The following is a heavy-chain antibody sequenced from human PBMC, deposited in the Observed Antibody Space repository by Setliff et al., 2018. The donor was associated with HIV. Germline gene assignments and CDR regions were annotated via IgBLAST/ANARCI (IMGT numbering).Heavy chain of an antibody. CDR2: IFASGST. V-gene: IGHV4-4*09. CDR3: ARVGWSGYYYDYYYYYYMDV. D-gene: IGHD3-22*01. CDR1: GGTISNYN. Sequence: ETLSLTCSVSGGTISNYNWNWIRQAPGKGLEWIGYIFASGSTKYNPSLQNRVTISIDTSKNQFSLQLSSVTAADTAVYYCARVGWSGYYYDYYYYYYMDVWGKGTTVTVSS. J-gene: IGHJ6*03.